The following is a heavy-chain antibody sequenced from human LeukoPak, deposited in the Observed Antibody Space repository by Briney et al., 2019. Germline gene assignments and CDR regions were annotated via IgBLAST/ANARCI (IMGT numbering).Heavy chain of an antibody. D-gene: IGHD6-19*01. CDR1: GFTVSSNS. J-gene: IGHJ4*02. V-gene: IGHV3-66*03. CDR3: AKAAGSSGWYSDY. Sequence: PGGSLRLSCTVSGFTVSSNSMSWVRQAPGKGLEWVSFIYTTGNTHNSDSVKGRFTISRDSSKNTLYLQMNSLRAEDTAVYYCAKAAGSSGWYSDYWGQGTLVTVSS. CDR2: IYTTGNT.